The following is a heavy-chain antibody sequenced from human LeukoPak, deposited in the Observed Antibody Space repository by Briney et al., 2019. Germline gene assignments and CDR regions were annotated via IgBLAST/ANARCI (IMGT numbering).Heavy chain of an antibody. CDR2: IIPIFGTA. CDR1: GGTFSSYA. J-gene: IGHJ3*02. Sequence: AAPVKVSCKASGGTFSSYAISWVRQATGQGLEWMGGIIPIFGTANYAQKFQGRVTITADKSTSTAYMELSSLRSEDTAVYYCARDLPGGNYYDSSGFRTGAFDIWGQGTMVTVSS. D-gene: IGHD3-22*01. V-gene: IGHV1-69*06. CDR3: ARDLPGGNYYDSSGFRTGAFDI.